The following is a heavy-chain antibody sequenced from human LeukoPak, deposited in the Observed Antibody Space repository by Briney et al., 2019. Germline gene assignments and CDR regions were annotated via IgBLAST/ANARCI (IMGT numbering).Heavy chain of an antibody. Sequence: QPGGSLRLSCAAPGFTFSHYGMHWVRQAPGKGLEWVAVIWSDGTEKYYGDSVKGRFTISRDNSKKTVYLQMNSLRVEDTAIYYCAKDAQRGSDFSNSLESWGQGTLVTVSS. CDR1: GFTFSHYG. D-gene: IGHD4-11*01. CDR2: IWSDGTEK. V-gene: IGHV3-33*06. J-gene: IGHJ4*02. CDR3: AKDAQRGSDFSNSLES.